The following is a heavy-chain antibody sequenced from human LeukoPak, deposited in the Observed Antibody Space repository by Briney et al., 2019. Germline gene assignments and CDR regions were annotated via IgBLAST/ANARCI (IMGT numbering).Heavy chain of an antibody. CDR3: ATSREGSYSPMDV. J-gene: IGHJ6*04. Sequence: ASVKLSCKASGNTFTGYFMHWVRQAPGQGLEWMGWINPKSADTEYAQKFQGRVTVTRDTSVSTAYMELSSLTSDDTAMYYCATSREGSYSPMDVWGKGTTVTVSS. CDR2: INPKSADT. D-gene: IGHD1-26*01. V-gene: IGHV1-2*02. CDR1: GNTFTGYF.